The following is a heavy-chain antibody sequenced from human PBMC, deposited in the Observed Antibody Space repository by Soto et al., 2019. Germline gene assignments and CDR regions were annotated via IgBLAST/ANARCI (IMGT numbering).Heavy chain of an antibody. V-gene: IGHV3-21*06. CDR3: ARESEDLTSNFDY. J-gene: IGHJ4*02. CDR2: ISSTTNYI. CDR1: GFTFTRYS. Sequence: GGSLRLSCAASGFTFTRYSMNWVRQAPGKGLEWVSSISSTTNYICYGDSMKGRFTISRDNAKNSLYLEMNSLRAEDTAVYYCARESEDLTSNFDYWGQGTLVTVSS.